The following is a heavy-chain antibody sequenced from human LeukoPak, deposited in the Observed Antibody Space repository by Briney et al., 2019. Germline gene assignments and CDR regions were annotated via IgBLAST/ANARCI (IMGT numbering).Heavy chain of an antibody. CDR1: GYTFTGYY. D-gene: IGHD3-22*01. Sequence: ASVKVSCKASGYTFTGYYMHWVRQAPGQGLEWMGWINPNSGGTNYAQKFQGRVTMTRDTSISTAYMELSRLRSDDTAVYYCATAYYYDSSGYPYYFDYWGQGTLVTVSS. J-gene: IGHJ4*02. V-gene: IGHV1-2*02. CDR2: INPNSGGT. CDR3: ATAYYYDSSGYPYYFDY.